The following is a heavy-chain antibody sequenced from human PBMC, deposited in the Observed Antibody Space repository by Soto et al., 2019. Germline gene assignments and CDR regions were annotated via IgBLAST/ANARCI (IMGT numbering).Heavy chain of an antibody. CDR2: IKQDGSEK. D-gene: IGHD2-8*02. CDR3: ARDSLGISIVLGAFDY. CDR1: GFTFSNYW. V-gene: IGHV3-7*01. J-gene: IGHJ4*02. Sequence: GGSLRLSCAASGFTFSNYWTSWVRQAPGKGLEWVANIKQDGSEKYFVDVVKGRFTVSRDNGKNLVYLQMNSLRAEDTAVYYCARDSLGISIVLGAFDYWGQGTQVTVSS.